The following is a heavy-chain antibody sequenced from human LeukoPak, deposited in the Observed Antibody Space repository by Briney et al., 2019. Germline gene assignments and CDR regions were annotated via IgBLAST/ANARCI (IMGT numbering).Heavy chain of an antibody. D-gene: IGHD1-26*01. J-gene: IGHJ3*02. Sequence: PGGSLRLSCAASGFTFSSYAMSWVRQAPGKGLEWVSAISGSGGSTYYAHSVKGRFTISRDNSKNTLYLQMNSLRAEDTAVYYCAKFRKGSYYLNAFDIWGQGTMVTVSS. V-gene: IGHV3-23*01. CDR1: GFTFSSYA. CDR3: AKFRKGSYYLNAFDI. CDR2: ISGSGGST.